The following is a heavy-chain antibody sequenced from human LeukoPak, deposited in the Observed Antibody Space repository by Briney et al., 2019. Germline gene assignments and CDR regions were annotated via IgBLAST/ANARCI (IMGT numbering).Heavy chain of an antibody. V-gene: IGHV3-23*01. CDR1: GFTFSNYD. CDR3: AKGRGLVEVPVVKYHYYGMDV. Sequence: GGSLRLSCAASGFTFSNYDLSWVRQVPGKGLEWVSGITDSGGSTYYADSVKGRFTISRDNSKNTLYLQMNTLRVEDTAVYYCAKGRGLVEVPVVKYHYYGMDVWGQGTTVIVSS. J-gene: IGHJ6*02. D-gene: IGHD2-2*01. CDR2: ITDSGGST.